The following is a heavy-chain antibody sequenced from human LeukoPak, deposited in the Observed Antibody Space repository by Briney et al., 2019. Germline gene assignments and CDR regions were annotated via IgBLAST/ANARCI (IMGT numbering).Heavy chain of an antibody. Sequence: SETLSLTCTVSGGSISSSSYYWSWIRQPPGKGLEWIGYIYYSGSTNYNPSLKSRVTISEDTSKNQFSLKLSSVTAADTAVYYCARDQVNWNDRDYYYGMDVWGQGTTVTVSS. D-gene: IGHD1-1*01. V-gene: IGHV4-61*01. CDR3: ARDQVNWNDRDYYYGMDV. CDR1: GGSISSSSYY. CDR2: IYYSGST. J-gene: IGHJ6*02.